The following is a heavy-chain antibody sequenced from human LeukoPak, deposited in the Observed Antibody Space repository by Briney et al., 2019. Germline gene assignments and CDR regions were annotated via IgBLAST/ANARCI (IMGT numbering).Heavy chain of an antibody. V-gene: IGHV3-20*04. CDR2: INWNGGST. CDR1: GFTFDDYG. CDR3: ALLRADYGDYVSDFDY. D-gene: IGHD4-17*01. J-gene: IGHJ4*02. Sequence: PGGSLRLSCAASGFTFDDYGMSWVRQAPGKGLEWVSGINWNGGSTGYADSVKGRFTISRDNAKNSLYLQMNSLRAEDTALYYCALLRADYGDYVSDFDYWGQGTLVTVSS.